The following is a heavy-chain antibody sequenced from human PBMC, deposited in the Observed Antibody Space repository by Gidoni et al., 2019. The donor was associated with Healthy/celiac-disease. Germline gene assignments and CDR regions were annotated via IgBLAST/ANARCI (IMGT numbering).Heavy chain of an antibody. D-gene: IGHD3-10*01. J-gene: IGHJ6*02. Sequence: QVQLVESGGGVVQPGRSLRLSCAAPGFTFSSYALPWVRQAPGQGLEWVAVISYDGSNKYYADSVKGRFTISRDNSKNTLYLQMNSLRAEDTAVYYCARDINYYGSGSYPLYYYYYGMDVWGQGTTVTVSS. CDR3: ARDINYYGSGSYPLYYYYYGMDV. CDR2: ISYDGSNK. V-gene: IGHV3-30-3*01. CDR1: GFTFSSYA.